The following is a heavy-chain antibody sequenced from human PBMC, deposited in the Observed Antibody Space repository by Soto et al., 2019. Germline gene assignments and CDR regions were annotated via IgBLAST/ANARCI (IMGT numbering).Heavy chain of an antibody. CDR1: GYNFTSYY. J-gene: IGHJ5*02. V-gene: IGHV1-46*01. D-gene: IGHD3-3*01. CDR3: ARVVGLSVWSGYYPWFDP. CDR2: INPSGGST. Sequence: ASVKVSCKASGYNFTSYYMHWVRQAPXQGLEWMGIINPSGGSTSYAQKFQGRVTMTRDTSTSTVYMELSSLRSEDTAVYYCARVVGLSVWSGYYPWFDPWGQGTLVTVSS.